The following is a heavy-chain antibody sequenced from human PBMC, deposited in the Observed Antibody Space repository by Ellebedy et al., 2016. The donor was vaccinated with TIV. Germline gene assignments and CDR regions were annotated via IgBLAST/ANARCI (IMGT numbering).Heavy chain of an antibody. V-gene: IGHV3-21*01. CDR3: ARDTTVTSLNGWFDP. CDR1: GFTFSSYS. Sequence: GGSLRLTXAASGFTFSSYSMNWVRQAPGKGLEWVSSISSSSSYIYYADSVKGRFTISRDNAKNSLYLQMNSLRAEDTAVYYCARDTTVTSLNGWFDPWGQGTLVTVSS. CDR2: ISSSSSYI. D-gene: IGHD4-11*01. J-gene: IGHJ5*02.